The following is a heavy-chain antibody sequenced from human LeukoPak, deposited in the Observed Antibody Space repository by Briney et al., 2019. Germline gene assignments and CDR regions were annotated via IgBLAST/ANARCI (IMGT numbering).Heavy chain of an antibody. CDR3: VASSRMWNWFDP. J-gene: IGHJ5*02. CDR1: GFTFSSYA. V-gene: IGHV3-23*01. D-gene: IGHD2-21*01. CDR2: ISGSGGST. Sequence: GGSLRLSCAASGFTFSSYAMSWVRQAPGKGLEWASAISGSGGSTYYADSVKGRFTISRDNSKNTLYLQMNSLRAEDTAIYYCVASSRMWNWFDPWGQGTLVTVSS.